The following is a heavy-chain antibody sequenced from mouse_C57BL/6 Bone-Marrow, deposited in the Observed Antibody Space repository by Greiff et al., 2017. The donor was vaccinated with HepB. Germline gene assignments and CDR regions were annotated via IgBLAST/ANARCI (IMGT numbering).Heavy chain of an antibody. J-gene: IGHJ4*01. D-gene: IGHD1-1*01. CDR2: ISSGSSTI. CDR3: ARSMAVVARGYAMDY. V-gene: IGHV5-17*01. Sequence: EVKLMESGGGLVKPGGSLKLSCAASGFTFSDYGMHWVRQAPEKGLEWVAYISSGSSTIYYADTVKGRFTISRANAKNTLFLQMTSLRSEDTAMYYCARSMAVVARGYAMDYWGQGTSVTVSS. CDR1: GFTFSDYG.